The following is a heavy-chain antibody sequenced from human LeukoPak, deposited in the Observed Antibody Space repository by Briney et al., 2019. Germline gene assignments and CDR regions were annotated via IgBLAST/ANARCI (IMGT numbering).Heavy chain of an antibody. CDR1: GGSFSGYY. CDR2: INHSGST. J-gene: IGHJ4*02. V-gene: IGHV4-34*01. Sequence: SETLSLTCAVYGGSFSGYYGSWIRQPPGKGLEWIGEINHSGSTNYNPSLKSRVTISVDTSKNQFSLKLSSVTAADTAVYYCARGRWGYDILTGYYSSYTLDYWGQGTMVTVSS. CDR3: ARGRWGYDILTGYYSSYTLDY. D-gene: IGHD3-9*01.